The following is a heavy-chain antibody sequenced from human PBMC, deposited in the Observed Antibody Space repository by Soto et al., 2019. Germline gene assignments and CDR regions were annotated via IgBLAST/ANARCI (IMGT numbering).Heavy chain of an antibody. J-gene: IGHJ3*01. V-gene: IGHV3-13*01. CDR3: ARGPTEYCSGGSCYRDGGFDL. CDR1: GFTFSSYD. Sequence: PGGSLRLSCAASGFTFSSYDMHWVRQATGKGLEWVSAIGTAGDTYYPGSVKGRFTISRENAKNSLYLQMNSLRAGDTAVYYCARGPTEYCSGGSCYRDGGFDLWGQGTMVTVAS. D-gene: IGHD2-15*01. CDR2: IGTAGDT.